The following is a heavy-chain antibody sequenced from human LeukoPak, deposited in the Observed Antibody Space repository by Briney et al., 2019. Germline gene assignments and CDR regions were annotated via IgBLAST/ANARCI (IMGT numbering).Heavy chain of an antibody. CDR3: AHSTKVSYDLLFDY. V-gene: IGHV2-70*11. Sequence: SGPALVKPPQTLTLTCTFSGFSLCTSGMCVSWIRQAPGKALEGLARIDWDDDKYYGTSLKTRLTISKDTSKNQVVLTMTNMDPVDTATYYCAHSTKVSYDLLFDYWGQGTLVTVSS. D-gene: IGHD5-12*01. CDR2: IDWDDDK. CDR1: GFSLCTSGMC. J-gene: IGHJ4*02.